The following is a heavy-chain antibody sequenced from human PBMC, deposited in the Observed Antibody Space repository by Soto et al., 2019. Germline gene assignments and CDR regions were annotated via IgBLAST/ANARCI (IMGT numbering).Heavy chain of an antibody. J-gene: IGHJ6*02. CDR3: ARRPTFFPYYGMDV. CDR2: INAGNGNT. CDR1: GYTFTSYA. D-gene: IGHD3-3*01. V-gene: IGHV1-3*01. Sequence: ASVKVSCKASGYTFTSYAMHWVRQAPGQRLEWMGWINAGNGNTKYSQKFQGRVTITRDTSASTAYMELSSLRSEDTAVYYCARRPTFFPYYGMDVWGQGTTVTVSS.